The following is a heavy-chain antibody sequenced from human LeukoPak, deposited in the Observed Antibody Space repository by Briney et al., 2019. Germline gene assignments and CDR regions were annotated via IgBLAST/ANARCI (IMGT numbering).Heavy chain of an antibody. Sequence: ASVKVSCKASGYTFTSYGISWVRQAPGQGLEWMGWISAYNGNTNYAQKLQGRVTMTTDTSPSTAYMELRSLRSDDTAVYYCARAWDYYDSSGYLASDDAFDIWGQGTMVTVSS. CDR3: ARAWDYYDSSGYLASDDAFDI. D-gene: IGHD3-22*01. CDR1: GYTFTSYG. CDR2: ISAYNGNT. J-gene: IGHJ3*02. V-gene: IGHV1-18*01.